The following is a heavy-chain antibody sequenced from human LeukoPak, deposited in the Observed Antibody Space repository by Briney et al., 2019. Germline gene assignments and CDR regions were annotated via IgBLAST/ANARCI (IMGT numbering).Heavy chain of an antibody. Sequence: GGSLRLSCAASGFTFSSYETNWVRQAPGKGLEWVSYISSSGSTIYYADSVKGRFTISRDNAKNTLYLQMNSLRAEDTAVYYCAKGFYCSSSTCLDYWGQGTLVTVSS. CDR2: ISSSGSTI. CDR3: AKGFYCSSSTCLDY. V-gene: IGHV3-48*03. CDR1: GFTFSSYE. D-gene: IGHD2-2*01. J-gene: IGHJ4*02.